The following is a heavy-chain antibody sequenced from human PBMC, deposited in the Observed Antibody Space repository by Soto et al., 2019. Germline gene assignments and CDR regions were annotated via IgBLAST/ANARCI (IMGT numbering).Heavy chain of an antibody. D-gene: IGHD5-12*01. CDR1: GFTFSDYY. J-gene: IGHJ6*03. Sequence: GGSLRLSCAASGFTFSDYYMSWIRQAPGKGLEWVSYISSSGSTIYYADSVKGRFTISRDNAKNSLYLQMNSLRAEDTAVYYCARVGGRDSGYWHYYYYYMDVWGKGTTVTVSS. CDR3: ARVGGRDSGYWHYYYYYMDV. V-gene: IGHV3-11*01. CDR2: ISSSGSTI.